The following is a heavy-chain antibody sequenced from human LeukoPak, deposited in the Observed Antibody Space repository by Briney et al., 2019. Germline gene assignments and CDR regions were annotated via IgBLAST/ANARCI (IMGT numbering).Heavy chain of an antibody. Sequence: VASVKVSCKVSGYTLTELSMHWVRQAPGKGLEWMGGFGPEDGETIYAQKFRGRVTMTEDTSTDTAYMELSSLRSEDTAVYYCATGYSDFWSGPELFFWDQGTLVTVSS. CDR3: ATGYSDFWSGPELFF. V-gene: IGHV1-24*01. CDR2: FGPEDGET. J-gene: IGHJ4*02. D-gene: IGHD3-3*01. CDR1: GYTLTELS.